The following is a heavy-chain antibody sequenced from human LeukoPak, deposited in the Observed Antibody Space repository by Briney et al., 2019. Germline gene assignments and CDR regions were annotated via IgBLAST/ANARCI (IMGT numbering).Heavy chain of an antibody. CDR2: IYPGDSDT. J-gene: IGHJ3*02. CDR3: ARPFTAKGIDAFDI. D-gene: IGHD3-10*01. CDR1: GYSFTNYW. Sequence: GESLKISCKGSGYSFTNYWIGWVRQMPGRGLEWMGIIYPGDSDTRYSPSFQGQVTISADKSISTAYLQWSSLKASDTAMYYCARPFTAKGIDAFDIWGQGTMVTVSS. V-gene: IGHV5-51*01.